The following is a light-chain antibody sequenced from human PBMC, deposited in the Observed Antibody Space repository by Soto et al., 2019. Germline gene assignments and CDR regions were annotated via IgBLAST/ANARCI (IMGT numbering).Light chain of an antibody. J-gene: IGKJ1*01. CDR2: AAS. CDR3: QKYNSAPWT. V-gene: IGKV1-39*01. CDR1: QSISNY. Sequence: DIQMTQSPSSLSASVGDRVTITCRASQSISNYLSWYQQIPGKAPKLLIYAASTLRSGVSSRFSGSGSGTDFTLTISSLQPEDVATYYCQKYNSAPWTFGQGTKVEIK.